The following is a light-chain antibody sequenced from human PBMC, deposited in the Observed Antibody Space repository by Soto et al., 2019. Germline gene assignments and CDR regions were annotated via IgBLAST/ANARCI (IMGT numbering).Light chain of an antibody. CDR1: QSVSSSY. Sequence: EIVLTQSPGTLSLSPGERATLSCRASQSVSSSYLAWYQHKPGQAPRLLIYGASSRATGIPDRFSASGSETDFTLTISRLEPEDFAVYYCQQYSSSPPITFGQGTRLEIK. J-gene: IGKJ5*01. V-gene: IGKV3-20*01. CDR3: QQYSSSPPIT. CDR2: GAS.